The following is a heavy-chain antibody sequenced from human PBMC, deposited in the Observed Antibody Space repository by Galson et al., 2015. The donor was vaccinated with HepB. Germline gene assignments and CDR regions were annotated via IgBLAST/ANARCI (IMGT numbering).Heavy chain of an antibody. CDR1: GGTFSSYA. CDR3: AQSKPGIAVADTWYFDL. V-gene: IGHV1-69*13. D-gene: IGHD6-19*01. CDR2: IIPIFGTA. J-gene: IGHJ2*01. Sequence: SVKVSCKASGGTFSSYAISWVRQAPGQGLEWMGGIIPIFGTANYAQKFQGGVTITADESTSTAYMELSSLRSEDTAVYYCAQSKPGIAVADTWYFDLWGRGTLVTVSS.